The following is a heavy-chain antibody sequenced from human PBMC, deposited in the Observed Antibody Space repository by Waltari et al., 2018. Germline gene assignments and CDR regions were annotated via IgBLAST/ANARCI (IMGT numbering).Heavy chain of an antibody. CDR3: ARSYYYDRRANYPSLGAFDS. J-gene: IGHJ4*02. V-gene: IGHV1-69*12. CDR2: IIPLFGTT. D-gene: IGHD3-22*01. Sequence: QAQLVQSGAEVKQPGSSMKVSCKASGDTFRRYAISWVRQAPGQGLEWMGVIIPLFGTTNYAQKFQGRATMTADEPTSTAYVELRSLKSEDTAVYFCARSYYYDRRANYPSLGAFDSWGQGTLVTVAS. CDR1: GDTFRRYA.